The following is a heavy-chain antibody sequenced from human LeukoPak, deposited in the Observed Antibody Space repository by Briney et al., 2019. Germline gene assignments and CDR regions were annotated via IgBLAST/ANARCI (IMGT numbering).Heavy chain of an antibody. J-gene: IGHJ4*02. V-gene: IGHV4-39*07. CDR2: IYYSGST. CDR1: GGSISSSSYY. D-gene: IGHD3-22*01. CDR3: ARGLVKGMIRD. Sequence: SETLSLTCTVSGGSISSSSYYWGWIRQPPGKGLEWIGSIYYSGSTYYNPSLKSRVTISVDTSKNQFSLKLSSVIAADTAVYYCARGLVKGMIRDWGQGTLVTVSS.